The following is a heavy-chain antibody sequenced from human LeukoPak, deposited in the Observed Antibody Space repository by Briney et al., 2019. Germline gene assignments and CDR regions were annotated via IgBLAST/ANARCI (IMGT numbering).Heavy chain of an antibody. CDR1: GFTFSSYG. Sequence: GGSLRLSCAASGFTFSSYGMSWVRQAPGKGLVWVSRINTDGRSTSYVDSVKGRFTISRDNAKNSLYLQMNSLRAEDTAVYYCARLVWDGSYFYYYYYMDVWGKGTTVTISS. V-gene: IGHV3-74*01. CDR3: ARLVWDGSYFYYYYYMDV. CDR2: INTDGRST. D-gene: IGHD1-26*01. J-gene: IGHJ6*03.